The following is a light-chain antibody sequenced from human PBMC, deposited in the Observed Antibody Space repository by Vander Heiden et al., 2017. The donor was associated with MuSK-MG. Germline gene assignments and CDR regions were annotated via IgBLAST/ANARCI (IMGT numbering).Light chain of an antibody. CDR1: QGISIY. CDR2: AAS. J-gene: IGKJ4*01. Sequence: DIQMTQSPSSLSASVGDRVTITCRASQGISIYLSWFQQKPGEAPKPLIYAASSLQSGAPSRFSGSGSGTDFTLTISSLQAEDFATYHCQQDDYYPLTFGGGTKVEI. CDR3: QQDDYYPLT. V-gene: IGKV1-16*01.